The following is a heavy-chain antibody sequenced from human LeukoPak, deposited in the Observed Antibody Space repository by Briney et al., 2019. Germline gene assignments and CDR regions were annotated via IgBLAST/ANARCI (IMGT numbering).Heavy chain of an antibody. CDR2: ISGSGGST. CDR1: GFTISNYG. Sequence: PGGSLRLSCAASGFTISNYGMSWVRQAPGKGLEWVSAISGSGGSTYYADSVKGRFTISRDNSKNTLYLQMNSLRAEDTAVYYCAKDWVSGGDYVGYWGQGTLVTVSS. J-gene: IGHJ4*02. D-gene: IGHD3-16*01. CDR3: AKDWVSGGDYVGY. V-gene: IGHV3-23*01.